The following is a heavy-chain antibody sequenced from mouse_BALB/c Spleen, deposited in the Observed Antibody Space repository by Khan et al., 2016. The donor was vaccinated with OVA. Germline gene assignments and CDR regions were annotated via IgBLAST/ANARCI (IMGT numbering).Heavy chain of an antibody. CDR2: INPYNGGT. CDR1: GYSFTDYT. Sequence: VQLQQSGPELVKPGASMKISCKASGYSFTDYTMNWVKQSHGKSLEWIGLINPYNGGTNYNQKFKGKATLTVDKSSSTAYMDLLSLTSEDAAVYYCARGNYYGSNSGFAYWGQGTLVTVSA. J-gene: IGHJ3*01. D-gene: IGHD1-1*01. V-gene: IGHV1-18*01. CDR3: ARGNYYGSNSGFAY.